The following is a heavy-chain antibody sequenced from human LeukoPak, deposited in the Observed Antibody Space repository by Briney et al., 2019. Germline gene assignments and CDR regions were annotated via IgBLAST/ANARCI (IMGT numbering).Heavy chain of an antibody. CDR2: MNPNSGNT. J-gene: IGHJ6*03. CDR1: GYTFTSYD. V-gene: IGHV1-8*01. Sequence: ASVKVSCKASGYTFTSYDINWVRQATGQGLEWMGWMNPNSGNTGYAQKFQGRVTMTRNTSISTAYMELTNLRADDTAIYYCAKRSSTVMIYYYYYMDVWGKGTTVTISS. CDR3: AKRSSTVMIYYYYYMDV. D-gene: IGHD4-17*01.